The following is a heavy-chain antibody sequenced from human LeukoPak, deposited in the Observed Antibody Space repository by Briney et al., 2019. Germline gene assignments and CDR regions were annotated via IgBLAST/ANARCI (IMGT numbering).Heavy chain of an antibody. CDR1: GYTFTSNY. J-gene: IGHJ4*02. D-gene: IGHD3-9*01. CDR3: ASAPRYDILTGYYLNY. V-gene: IGHV1-46*01. CDR2: IYPRDGST. Sequence: GASVKVSCKASGYTFTSNYIHWVRQAPGQGLEWMGMIYPRDGSTSYAQKFQGRVTMTRDTSTSTVYMELSSLRSEDTAVYYCASAPRYDILTGYYLNYWGQGTLVTVSS.